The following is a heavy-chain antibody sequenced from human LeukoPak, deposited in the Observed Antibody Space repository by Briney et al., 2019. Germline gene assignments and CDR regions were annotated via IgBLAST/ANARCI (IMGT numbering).Heavy chain of an antibody. CDR1: GGSISSSGYY. Sequence: SETLSLTCTVSGGSISSSGYYWGWIRQPPGKGLEWIGTIYFSGSTYYNPSLKSRVTISVDTSKNQFSLKLSSVTAADTAVYYCARGDESDDSDYWGQGTLVTVSS. D-gene: IGHD1-1*01. V-gene: IGHV4-39*07. CDR2: IYFSGST. J-gene: IGHJ4*02. CDR3: ARGDESDDSDY.